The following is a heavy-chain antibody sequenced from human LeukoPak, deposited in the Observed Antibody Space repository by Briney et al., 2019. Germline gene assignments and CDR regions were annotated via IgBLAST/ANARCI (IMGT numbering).Heavy chain of an antibody. Sequence: PSETLSLTCAVSGYSITTAYYWGWIRQSPATGLEWIGSMYRSGSAFYNPSLKSRVSISLDTSKNQFSLNLTSVTAADTALYYCARAVAITQTRVFYFDYWSQGTLVTVSS. CDR1: GYSITTAYY. J-gene: IGHJ4*02. CDR2: MYRSGSA. V-gene: IGHV4-38-2*01. D-gene: IGHD1-20*01. CDR3: ARAVAITQTRVFYFDY.